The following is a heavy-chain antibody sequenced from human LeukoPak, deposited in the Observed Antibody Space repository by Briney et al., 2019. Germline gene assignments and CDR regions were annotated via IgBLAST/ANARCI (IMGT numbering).Heavy chain of an antibody. J-gene: IGHJ6*02. Sequence: GGSLRLSCAASVFTFSSYSMNWVRQAPGKGLEWVSSISSSSSYIYYADSVKGRFTISRDNAKNSLYLQMNSLRAEDTAVYYCARDKVEPNDYGDDGPDYYYYGMDVWGQRTTVTVSS. D-gene: IGHD4-17*01. V-gene: IGHV3-21*01. CDR3: ARDKVEPNDYGDDGPDYYYYGMDV. CDR1: VFTFSSYS. CDR2: ISSSSSYI.